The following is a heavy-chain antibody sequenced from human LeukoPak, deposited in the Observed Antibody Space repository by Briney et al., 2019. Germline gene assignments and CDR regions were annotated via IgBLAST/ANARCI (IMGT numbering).Heavy chain of an antibody. CDR2: ISSGSDTI. CDR1: GLSFSSYS. J-gene: IGHJ3*02. CDR3: ARYSFAAFDI. Sequence: GGSLRLSCAASGLSFSSYSMNWVRQAPGKGLEWVSYISSGSDTIYFADSVKGRFTISRDNAKNSLSLQMNSLRDEDTAVYYCARYSFAAFDIWGQGTMVTVSS. V-gene: IGHV3-48*02. D-gene: IGHD1-26*01.